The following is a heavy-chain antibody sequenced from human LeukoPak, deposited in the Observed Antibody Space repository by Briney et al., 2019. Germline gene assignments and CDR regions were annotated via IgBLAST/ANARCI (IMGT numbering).Heavy chain of an antibody. CDR1: GGSISSGSYY. CDR3: AARPRHARYCSSTSCSAPLDAFDI. J-gene: IGHJ3*02. Sequence: SETLSLTCTVSGGSISSGSYYWSWIRQPAGKGLEWIGRIYTSGSTNYNPSLKSRVTISVDTSKNQFSLKLSSVTAADTAVYYCAARPRHARYCSSTSCSAPLDAFDIWGQGTMVTVSS. D-gene: IGHD2-2*01. V-gene: IGHV4-61*02. CDR2: IYTSGST.